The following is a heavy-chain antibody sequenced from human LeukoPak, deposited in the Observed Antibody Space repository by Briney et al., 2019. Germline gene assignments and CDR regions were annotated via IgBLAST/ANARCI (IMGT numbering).Heavy chain of an antibody. V-gene: IGHV1-2*04. D-gene: IGHD3-22*01. J-gene: IGHJ3*02. CDR3: ARDSEVHYYDSSGYSWGYDI. CDR2: INPNSGGT. CDR1: GYTFTGYY. Sequence: EASVKVSCKASGYTFTGYYMHWVRQAPAQGLEWMGWINPNSGGTNYAQKFQGWVTMTRDTSISTAYMELSRLRSDDTAVYYCARDSEVHYYDSSGYSWGYDIWGQGTMVTVSS.